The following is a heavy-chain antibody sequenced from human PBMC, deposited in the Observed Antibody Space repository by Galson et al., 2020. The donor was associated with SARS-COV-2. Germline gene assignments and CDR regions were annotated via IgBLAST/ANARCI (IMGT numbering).Heavy chain of an antibody. Sequence: GESLKISCAASGFTFSSYAMHWVRQAPGKGLEWVAVISYDGSNKYYADSVKGRFTISRDNSKNTLYLQMNSLRAEDTAVYYCARDIVVVPAANYYYYYGMDVWGQGTTVTVSS. D-gene: IGHD2-2*01. CDR3: ARDIVVVPAANYYYYYGMDV. V-gene: IGHV3-30-3*01. CDR1: GFTFSSYA. J-gene: IGHJ6*02. CDR2: ISYDGSNK.